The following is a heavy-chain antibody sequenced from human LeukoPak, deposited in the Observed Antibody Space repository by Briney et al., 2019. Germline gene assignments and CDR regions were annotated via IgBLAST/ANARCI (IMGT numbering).Heavy chain of an antibody. V-gene: IGHV3-21*01. CDR3: ARDPSITMVRGVPDY. CDR1: GFTFSSCS. Sequence: PGGSLRLSCAASGFTFSSCSMNWVRQAPGKGLEWVSSISSSSSYIYYADSVKGRFTISRDNAKNSLYLQMNSLRAEDTAVYYCARDPSITMVRGVPDYWGQGTLVTVSS. J-gene: IGHJ4*02. D-gene: IGHD3-10*01. CDR2: ISSSSSYI.